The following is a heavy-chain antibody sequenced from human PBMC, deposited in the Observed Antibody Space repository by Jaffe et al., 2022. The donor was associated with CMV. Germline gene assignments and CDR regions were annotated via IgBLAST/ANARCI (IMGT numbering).Heavy chain of an antibody. V-gene: IGHV2-70*01. Sequence: QVTLRESGPALVKPTQTLTLTCTFSGFSLSTSGMCVSWIRQPPGKALEWLALIDWDDDKYYSTSLKTRLTISKDTSKNQVVLTMTNMDPVDTATYYCARSSLGITIFGVVDPRGYYYGMDVWGQGTTVTVSS. D-gene: IGHD3-3*01. CDR2: IDWDDDK. CDR1: GFSLSTSGMC. J-gene: IGHJ6*02. CDR3: ARSSLGITIFGVVDPRGYYYGMDV.